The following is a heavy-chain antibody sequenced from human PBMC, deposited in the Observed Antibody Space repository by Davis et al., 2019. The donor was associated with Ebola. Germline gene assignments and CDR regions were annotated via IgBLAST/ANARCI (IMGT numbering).Heavy chain of an antibody. CDR1: GYNFTRYW. Sequence: GESLKISCKASGYNFTRYWIAWVRQMPGKGLEWMGLIYPGDSDTIYSPSFQGQVTISADKSISTAYLQWSSLKASDTAMYYCVRTPLDFSDLSPKWHFDLWGRGTLVTVSS. CDR3: VRTPLDFSDLSPKWHFDL. V-gene: IGHV5-51*01. CDR2: IYPGDSDT. J-gene: IGHJ2*01. D-gene: IGHD4-17*01.